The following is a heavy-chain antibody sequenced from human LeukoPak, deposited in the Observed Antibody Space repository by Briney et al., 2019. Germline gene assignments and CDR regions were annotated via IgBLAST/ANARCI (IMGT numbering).Heavy chain of an antibody. D-gene: IGHD6-19*01. Sequence: GGSLRLSCAASGFTFSSYAMSWVRQAPGKGLEWVAVISYDGSNKYYVDSVKGRFTISRDNPKNTLYLQMNSLRAEDTAVYYCAKDAEWLVSRSLGFDHWGQGTLVTVSS. CDR1: GFTFSSYA. J-gene: IGHJ4*02. CDR2: ISYDGSNK. CDR3: AKDAEWLVSRSLGFDH. V-gene: IGHV3-30*18.